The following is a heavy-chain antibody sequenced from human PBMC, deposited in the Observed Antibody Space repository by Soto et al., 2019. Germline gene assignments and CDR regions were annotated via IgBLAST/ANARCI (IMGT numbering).Heavy chain of an antibody. Sequence: SETLSPTCTVSGGSISSGGYYWSWIRQHPGKGLEWIGYIYYSGSTYYSPSLKSRVTISVDTSKNQFSLKLSSVTAADTAVYYCAREKYMIVVAWGQGTLVTVSS. J-gene: IGHJ5*02. CDR1: GGSISSGGYY. D-gene: IGHD3-22*01. CDR2: IYYSGST. V-gene: IGHV4-31*03. CDR3: AREKYMIVVA.